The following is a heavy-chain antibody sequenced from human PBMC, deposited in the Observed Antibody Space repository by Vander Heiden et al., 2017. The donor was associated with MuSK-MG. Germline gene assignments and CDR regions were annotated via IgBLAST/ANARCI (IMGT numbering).Heavy chain of an antibody. D-gene: IGHD2-2*01. J-gene: IGHJ6*02. Sequence: QVQLVQSGAEVQKPGSSVKVSCKASGGTFSSYAISWVRQAPGQGLEWMGGIIPIFGTANYAQKFQGRVTITADESTSTAYMELSSLRSEDTAVYYCARKLRCSPIPCEQYYYGMDVWGQGTTVTVSS. CDR3: ARKLRCSPIPCEQYYYGMDV. V-gene: IGHV1-69*01. CDR2: IIPIFGTA. CDR1: GGTFSSYA.